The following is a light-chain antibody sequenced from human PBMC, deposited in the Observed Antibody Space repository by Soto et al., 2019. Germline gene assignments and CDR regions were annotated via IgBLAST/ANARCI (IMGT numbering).Light chain of an antibody. Sequence: DIQMTQSPSSLSAPVGDRVIITCQASQDIRKYLNWYQQKPGKAPKLLIYDASSLATGVPSRFSGSGSGTDYTFTISSLQPEDIATYYCQQFDNLVTFGGGTKVELK. CDR1: QDIRKY. J-gene: IGKJ4*01. CDR2: DAS. CDR3: QQFDNLVT. V-gene: IGKV1-33*01.